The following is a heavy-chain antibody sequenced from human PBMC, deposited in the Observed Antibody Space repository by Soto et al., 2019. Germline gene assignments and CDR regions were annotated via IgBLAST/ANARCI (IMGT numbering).Heavy chain of an antibody. D-gene: IGHD3-16*01. CDR3: VPRKGDPFT. Sequence: GSLRLSCAASGFTFSNYAISWVRQAPGKGLEWVSVISASGAAHYGASVKGRFTISRDSSKDTLYLQMNSLRVEDSAVYYCVPRKGDPFTWGPGTLVTVSS. CDR1: GFTFSNYA. V-gene: IGHV3-23*01. J-gene: IGHJ4*02. CDR2: ISASGAA.